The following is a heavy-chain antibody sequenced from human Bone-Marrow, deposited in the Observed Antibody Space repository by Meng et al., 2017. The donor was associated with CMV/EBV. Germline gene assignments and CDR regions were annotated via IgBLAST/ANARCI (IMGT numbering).Heavy chain of an antibody. J-gene: IGHJ4*02. V-gene: IGHV3-23*03. CDR1: GLTFSSYA. D-gene: IGHD4-23*01. CDR2: IYSGGSST. Sequence: GGSLKISCAASGLTFSSYAMSWVRQAPGKGLEWVSVIYSGGSSTYYADSVKGRFTISRDNSKNTLYLQMNSLRAEDTAVYYCAKDRSGGNSDYWGQGTLVTVSS. CDR3: AKDRSGGNSDY.